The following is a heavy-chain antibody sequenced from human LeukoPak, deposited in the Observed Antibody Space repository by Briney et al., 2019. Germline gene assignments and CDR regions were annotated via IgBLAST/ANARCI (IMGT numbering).Heavy chain of an antibody. CDR2: MNPNSGNT. D-gene: IGHD3-16*01. J-gene: IGHJ3*02. CDR3: ASPGEGYAPAFDI. CDR1: GYTFTSYD. V-gene: IGHV1-8*01. Sequence: ASVTVSCKASGYTFTSYDINWVRQATGQGLEWMGWMNPNSGNTGYAQKFQGRVTMTRNTSISTAYMELSSLRSEDTAVYYCASPGEGYAPAFDIWGQETMVTVSS.